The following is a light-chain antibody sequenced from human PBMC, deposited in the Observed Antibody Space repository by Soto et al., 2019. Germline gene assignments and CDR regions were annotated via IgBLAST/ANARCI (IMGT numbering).Light chain of an antibody. Sequence: DIQMTQSPSSLSASVVDRVTLTCRTSQPISDYLNWYQQKPGKAPTLLIYTASNLQSGVPSRFSGSGSGTHFTLTISSLQPEDFATYYCHQHYNTPRTFGQGTKVDIK. CDR3: HQHYNTPRT. V-gene: IGKV1-39*01. CDR1: QPISDY. CDR2: TAS. J-gene: IGKJ1*01.